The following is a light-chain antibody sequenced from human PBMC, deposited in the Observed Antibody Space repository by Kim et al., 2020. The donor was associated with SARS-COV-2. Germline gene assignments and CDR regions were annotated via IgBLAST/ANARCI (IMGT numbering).Light chain of an antibody. CDR2: GSS. CDR3: QQYGSSPET. CDR1: QSVPSNY. J-gene: IGKJ1*01. Sequence: EIVLTQSPDTLSLSPGERVTLSCRASQSVPSNYLAWYQQKPGQAPRLLIYGSSSRTTGIPDRFSGSGSGADFTLTISRLEPEDFAVYYCQQYGSSPETFGQGTKVDIK. V-gene: IGKV3-20*01.